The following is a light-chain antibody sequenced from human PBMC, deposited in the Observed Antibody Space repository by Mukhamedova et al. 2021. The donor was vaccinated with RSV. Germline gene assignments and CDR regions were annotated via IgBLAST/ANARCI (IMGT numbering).Light chain of an antibody. CDR2: EVS. V-gene: IGLV2-14*01. J-gene: IGLJ3*02. CDR1: SSDVGGYNY. CDR3: TSYTSSSTWV. Sequence: TGTSSDVGGYNYVSWYQQHPGKAPKLMIYEVSNRPSGVSNRFSGSKSGNTASLTISGLQAEDEADYYCTSYTSSSTWVLGEGTKL.